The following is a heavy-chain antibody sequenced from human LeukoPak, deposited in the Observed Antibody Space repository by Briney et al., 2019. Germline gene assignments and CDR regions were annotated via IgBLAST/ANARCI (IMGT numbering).Heavy chain of an antibody. CDR1: GFTFSDYS. D-gene: IGHD5/OR15-5a*01. CDR2: ISSSSDYI. J-gene: IGHJ6*02. Sequence: GGSLRLSCPAPGFTFSDYSMSWVRQAPGKGLEWVSSISSSSDYIYYADSVRGRFTISRDNARNSLYLQMNSLRAEDTAVYYCARSRSVSNYKGMDVWGQGTTVTVSS. V-gene: IGHV3-21*01. CDR3: ARSRSVSNYKGMDV.